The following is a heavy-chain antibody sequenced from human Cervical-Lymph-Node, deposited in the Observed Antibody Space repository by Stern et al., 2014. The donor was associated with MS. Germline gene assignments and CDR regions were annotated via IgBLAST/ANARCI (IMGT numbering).Heavy chain of an antibody. CDR3: VRGGFSYGYGLDA. CDR1: GYTFISYD. Sequence: VQLVESGSQVRKPGASGKVSCQASGYTFISYDLFWVLQATGQWLVWIGWMIPHNANPGHEQKFQGRVTMTRNISISTADRELSSLRSDDTAVYDGVRGGFSYGYGLDAWGQGTAVIGSS. D-gene: IGHD5-18*01. V-gene: IGHV1-8*01. J-gene: IGHJ6*02. CDR2: MIPHNANP.